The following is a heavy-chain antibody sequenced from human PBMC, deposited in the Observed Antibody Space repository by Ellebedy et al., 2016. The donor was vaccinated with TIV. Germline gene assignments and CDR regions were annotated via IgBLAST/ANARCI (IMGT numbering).Heavy chain of an antibody. CDR1: GFTFDDYA. D-gene: IGHD3-10*01. CDR2: ITWNSDDK. V-gene: IGHV3-9*01. Sequence: PGGSLRLSCVISGFTFDDYAMHWVRQAPGKGLEWVSGITWNSDDKGYADSVKGRFTISRDHAKNSLYLQMNSLRPEDTAWYYCAKAGSRKYLYGSGRRGSYYYYMDVWGKGTTVTVSS. J-gene: IGHJ6*03. CDR3: AKAGSRKYLYGSGRRGSYYYYMDV.